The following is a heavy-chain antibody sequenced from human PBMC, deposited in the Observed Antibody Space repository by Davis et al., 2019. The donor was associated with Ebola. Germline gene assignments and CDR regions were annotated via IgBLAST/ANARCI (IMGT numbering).Heavy chain of an antibody. CDR1: GGSISSYY. CDR3: ASGPTRTNTIFGVVIADYYYYYMDV. J-gene: IGHJ6*03. CDR2: IYTSGST. Sequence: PSETLSLTCTVSGGSISSYYWSWIRQPAGKGLEWIGRIYTSGSTNYNPSLKSRVTMSVDTSKNQFSLKLSSVTAADTAVYYCASGPTRTNTIFGVVIADYYYYYMDVWGKGTTVTVSS. D-gene: IGHD3-3*01. V-gene: IGHV4-4*07.